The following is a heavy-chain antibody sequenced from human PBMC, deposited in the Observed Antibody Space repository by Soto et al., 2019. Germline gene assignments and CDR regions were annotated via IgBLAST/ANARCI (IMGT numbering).Heavy chain of an antibody. V-gene: IGHV3-23*01. CDR3: ARRRENDCGGECYYYFDH. D-gene: IGHD2-21*01. J-gene: IGHJ4*01. Sequence: GGSLRLSCAGSGFTFNNYAMSWVRQAPGKGLEWVSAISGSGRSIYYSDSVKARFTVSRDNSKSTLSLQMSSLIVKDTAVYYCARRRENDCGGECYYYFDHWGHGTRVTVSS. CDR1: GFTFNNYA. CDR2: ISGSGRSI.